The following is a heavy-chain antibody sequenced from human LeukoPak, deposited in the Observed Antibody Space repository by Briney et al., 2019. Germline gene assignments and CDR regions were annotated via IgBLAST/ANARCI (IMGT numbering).Heavy chain of an antibody. CDR2: IYYSGST. CDR3: ARVGILRFPSNWFDP. V-gene: IGHV4-59*01. CDR1: SDSINNYK. J-gene: IGHJ5*02. Sequence: SETLSLTCTVSSDSINNYKWSWIRQPPGKGLEWIGYIYYSGSTRYNPSLKSRVTISVDTSKNQFSLKLSSVTAADTAVYYCARVGILRFPSNWFDPWGHGTLVTVSS. D-gene: IGHD3-3*01.